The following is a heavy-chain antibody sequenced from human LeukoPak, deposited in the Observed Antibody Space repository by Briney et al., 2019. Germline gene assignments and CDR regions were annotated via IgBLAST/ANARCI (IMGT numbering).Heavy chain of an antibody. D-gene: IGHD3-3*01. CDR1: GYSFTSYW. CDR2: IYPGDSDT. Sequence: GESLKISCKGSGYSFTSYWIGWVRQMRGKGLEWMGIIYPGDSDTRYSPSFQGQVTISADKSISTAYLQWSSLKASDTAMYYCARVYYDFWSGYRYFDYWGQGTLVTVSS. J-gene: IGHJ4*02. CDR3: ARVYYDFWSGYRYFDY. V-gene: IGHV5-51*01.